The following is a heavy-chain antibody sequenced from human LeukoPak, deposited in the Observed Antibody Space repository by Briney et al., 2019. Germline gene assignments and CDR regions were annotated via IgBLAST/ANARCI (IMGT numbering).Heavy chain of an antibody. Sequence: SETLSLTCAVYGGSFSGYYWSWIRQPPGKGLEWIGEINHSGSTNYNPSLKSRVTISVDTSKNQSSLKLSSVTAADTAVYYCARAGITMVRGVIYYWGQGTLVTVSS. V-gene: IGHV4-34*01. D-gene: IGHD3-10*01. J-gene: IGHJ4*02. CDR3: ARAGITMVRGVIYY. CDR1: GGSFSGYY. CDR2: INHSGST.